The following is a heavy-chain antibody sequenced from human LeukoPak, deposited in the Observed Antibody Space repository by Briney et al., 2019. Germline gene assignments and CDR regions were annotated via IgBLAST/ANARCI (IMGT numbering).Heavy chain of an antibody. D-gene: IGHD3-10*01. J-gene: IGHJ5*02. Sequence: PGGSPRLSCAASGFTFSDYYMSWIRQAPGKGLEWVSYISSSGSTIYYADSVKGRFTISRDNAKNSLYLQMNSLRAEDTAVYYCARWGDYYGSGSYYNGSQNWFDPWGQGTLVTVSS. V-gene: IGHV3-11*01. CDR3: ARWGDYYGSGSYYNGSQNWFDP. CDR1: GFTFSDYY. CDR2: ISSSGSTI.